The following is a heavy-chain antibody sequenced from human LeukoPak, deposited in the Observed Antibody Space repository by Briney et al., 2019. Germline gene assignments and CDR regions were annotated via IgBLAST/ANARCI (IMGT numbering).Heavy chain of an antibody. V-gene: IGHV3-74*01. CDR1: GFTFSSYW. D-gene: IGHD3-3*01. Sequence: GGSLRLSCAASGFTFSSYWMHWVRQAPGKGLVWVSRINSDGSSISYADSVKGRFTISRDNAKNTLYLQMNSLRAEDTAVYYCARDPITIFGVALDYWGQGTLVTVSS. CDR3: ARDPITIFGVALDY. CDR2: INSDGSSI. J-gene: IGHJ4*02.